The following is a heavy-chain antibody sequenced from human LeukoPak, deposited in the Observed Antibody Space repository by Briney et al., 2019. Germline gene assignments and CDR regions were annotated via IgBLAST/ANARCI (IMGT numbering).Heavy chain of an antibody. CDR2: INPTGGST. D-gene: IGHD6-6*01. Sequence: ASVKVSCKASGYTFPSYFMHWVRQAPGQGLEWMGIINPTGGSTTYAQKFQGRVTMTRDTSTSTVYMELSSLRSEDTAVYYCARSSSSGFDYWGQGTLVTVSS. CDR3: ARSSSSGFDY. V-gene: IGHV1-46*01. J-gene: IGHJ4*02. CDR1: GYTFPSYF.